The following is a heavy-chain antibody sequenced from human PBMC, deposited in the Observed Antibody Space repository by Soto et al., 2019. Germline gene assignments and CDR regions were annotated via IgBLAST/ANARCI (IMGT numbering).Heavy chain of an antibody. Sequence: QVQLVQSGAEVKKPGASVKVSCKASGYTFNSYGITWVRQAPGQGLEWMGCISADNGNTNYAQNLQGRVTMTTDTSTSTAYMELRCLRADDTAVYYCARGGGLGKLAMGFDYWGQGTLVTVSS. D-gene: IGHD3-16*01. V-gene: IGHV1-18*01. CDR1: GYTFNSYG. CDR3: ARGGGLGKLAMGFDY. CDR2: ISADNGNT. J-gene: IGHJ4*02.